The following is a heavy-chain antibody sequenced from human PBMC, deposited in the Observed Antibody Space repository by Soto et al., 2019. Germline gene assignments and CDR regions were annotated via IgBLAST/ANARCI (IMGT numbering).Heavy chain of an antibody. V-gene: IGHV4-59*01. CDR2: IYYSGST. CDR3: ARVGGGAFDF. J-gene: IGHJ3*01. CDR1: GGSISSYY. D-gene: IGHD3-16*01. Sequence: SETLSLTCTFSGGSISSYYWSWIRQPPGKGLEWIGYIYYSGSTNYNPSLKSRVTISVDTSKNQFSLNLSSVTAADTAVYYCARVGGGAFDFWGKGTMVTVSS.